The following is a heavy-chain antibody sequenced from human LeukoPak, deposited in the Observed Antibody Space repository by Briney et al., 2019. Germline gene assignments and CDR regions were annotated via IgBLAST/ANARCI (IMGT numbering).Heavy chain of an antibody. Sequence: GGSLRLSCAASGFTFSTYAMHWVRQAPGKGLEGVAVISYDGSNKYYADSVKGRFTISRDNSKNTLYLQMNSLRAEDTAVYYCATPLTVTTYNDAFDIWGQGTMVTVSS. CDR2: ISYDGSNK. CDR3: ATPLTVTTYNDAFDI. CDR1: GFTFSTYA. D-gene: IGHD4-17*01. J-gene: IGHJ3*02. V-gene: IGHV3-30*04.